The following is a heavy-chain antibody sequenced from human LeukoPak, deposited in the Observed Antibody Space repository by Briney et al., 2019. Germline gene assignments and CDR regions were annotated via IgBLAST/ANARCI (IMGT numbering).Heavy chain of an antibody. J-gene: IGHJ4*02. CDR2: INSRIGGT. CDR1: GYNFSSYF. Sequence: GASVKVSCKASGYNFSSYFIHWVRQAPGQGLEWMGIINSRIGGTSYAQKFQGRVTMTRDTSTSTVYMELSSLRSEDTAVYYCARDRGGYCSGGSCYFPSYWGQGTRVPVSS. V-gene: IGHV1-46*01. CDR3: ARDRGGYCSGGSCYFPSY. D-gene: IGHD2-15*01.